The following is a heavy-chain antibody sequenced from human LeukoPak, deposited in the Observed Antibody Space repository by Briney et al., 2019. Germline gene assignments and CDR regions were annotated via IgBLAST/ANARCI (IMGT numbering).Heavy chain of an antibody. CDR3: VKSVYSSYYYGSGSFLL. CDR2: ISISGSTI. J-gene: IGHJ4*02. CDR1: GFTFSSYE. Sequence: GGSLRLSCAASGFTFSSYEINWVRQAPGKGLEWVSYISISGSTIYYADSVKGRFTISRDNAKNSVYLQMNSLRAEDTAVYYCVKSVYSSYYYGSGSFLLWGQGTLVTVSS. D-gene: IGHD3-10*01. V-gene: IGHV3-48*03.